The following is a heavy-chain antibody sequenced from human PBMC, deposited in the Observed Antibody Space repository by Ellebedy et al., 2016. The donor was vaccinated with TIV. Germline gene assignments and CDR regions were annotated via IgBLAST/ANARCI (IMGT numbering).Heavy chain of an antibody. CDR1: GDSVSDDNYF. CDR2: IYHSGST. D-gene: IGHD1-26*01. J-gene: IGHJ5*02. Sequence: SETLSLTXTVSGDSVSDDNYFWVWIRQSPGKGLEYIGFIYHSGSTNYNPSLESRASISVDTSKNQFALKLKSVTAADTGMYYCARRWDLCFDRWGQGTQVTVSS. CDR3: ARRWDLCFDR. V-gene: IGHV4-61*01.